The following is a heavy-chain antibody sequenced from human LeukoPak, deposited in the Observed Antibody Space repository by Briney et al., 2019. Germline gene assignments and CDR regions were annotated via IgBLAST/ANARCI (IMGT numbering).Heavy chain of an antibody. Sequence: GGSLRLSCAASGFTVSSNYMSWVRRGPGKGLECVSLIYSGGVTYYADSVKGRFTISRDNSKNTLYLQMNSLRAEDTAVYYCARAGGGDKQQLVWYFDLWGRGTLVTVSS. CDR2: IYSGGVT. V-gene: IGHV3-53*01. CDR1: GFTVSSNY. D-gene: IGHD6-13*01. CDR3: ARAGGGDKQQLVWYFDL. J-gene: IGHJ2*01.